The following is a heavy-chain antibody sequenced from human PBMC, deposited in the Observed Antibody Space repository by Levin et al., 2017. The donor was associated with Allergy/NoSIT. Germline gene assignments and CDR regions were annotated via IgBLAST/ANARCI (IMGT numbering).Heavy chain of an antibody. CDR1: GFTFSSYG. V-gene: IGHV3-30*18. CDR2: ISYDGSNK. Sequence: GGSLRLSCAASGFTFSSYGVHWVRQAPGKGLEWVAVISYDGSNKYYADSVKGRFTISRDNSKNTLYLQMNSLRAEDTAVYYCAKGHSGYDTNWFDPWGQGTLVTVSS. J-gene: IGHJ5*02. CDR3: AKGHSGYDTNWFDP. D-gene: IGHD5-12*01.